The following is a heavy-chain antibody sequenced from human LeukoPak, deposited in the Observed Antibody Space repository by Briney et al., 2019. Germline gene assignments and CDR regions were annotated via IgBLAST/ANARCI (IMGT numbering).Heavy chain of an antibody. D-gene: IGHD3-22*01. CDR3: AREHYYDSSGYSPWFDP. CDR1: GGSISSSSYY. V-gene: IGHV4-39*07. Sequence: SETLSLTCTVSGGSISSSSYYWGWIRQPPGKGLEWIGSIYYSGSTYYNPSLKSRVTISVDTSKNQFSLKLSSVTAADTAVYYRAREHYYDSSGYSPWFDPWGQGTLVTVSS. CDR2: IYYSGST. J-gene: IGHJ5*02.